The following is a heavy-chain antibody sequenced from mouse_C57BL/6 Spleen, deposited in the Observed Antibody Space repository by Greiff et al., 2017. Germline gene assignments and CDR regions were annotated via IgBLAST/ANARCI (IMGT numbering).Heavy chain of an antibody. CDR1: GFSLTSYA. CDR3: ARTLAYYSTWYFDV. Sequence: VQLMESGPGLVAPSQSLSITCTVSGFSLTSYAISWVRQPPGKGLEWLGVIWTGGGTNYNSALKSRLSISKDNSKSQVFLKMNSLQTDDTARYYCARTLAYYSTWYFDVWGTGTTVTVSS. V-gene: IGHV2-9-1*01. D-gene: IGHD2-5*01. J-gene: IGHJ1*03. CDR2: IWTGGGT.